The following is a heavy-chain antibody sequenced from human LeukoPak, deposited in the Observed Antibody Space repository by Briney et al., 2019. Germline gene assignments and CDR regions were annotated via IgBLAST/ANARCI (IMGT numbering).Heavy chain of an antibody. CDR1: GYTFTSYD. V-gene: IGHV1-8*01. D-gene: IGHD2-2*01. J-gene: IGHJ4*02. CDR2: MNPNSGNT. Sequence: ASVKVSCKASGYTFTSYDINWVRQATGQGLEWMGWMNPNSGNTGYAQKFQGRVTMTTDTSTSTAYMELRSLRSDDTAVYYCARQPEYQPPIGFDYWGQGTLVTVS. CDR3: ARQPEYQPPIGFDY.